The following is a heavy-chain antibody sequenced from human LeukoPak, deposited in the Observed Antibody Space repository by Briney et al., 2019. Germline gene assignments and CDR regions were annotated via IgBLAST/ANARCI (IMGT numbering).Heavy chain of an antibody. V-gene: IGHV1-69*05. CDR3: ARTPYSSSSRYWFDP. CDR2: IIPIFGTA. Sequence: SVTVSFTAAGGTFSIYAISRVRQAPGQGLGWVGGIIPIFGTANFAQKFQGRVTITTDESTSTAYMEPSSQRSEDPAVYYCARTPYSSSSRYWFDPGGQGALGTASP. CDR1: GGTFSIYA. D-gene: IGHD6-6*01. J-gene: IGHJ5*02.